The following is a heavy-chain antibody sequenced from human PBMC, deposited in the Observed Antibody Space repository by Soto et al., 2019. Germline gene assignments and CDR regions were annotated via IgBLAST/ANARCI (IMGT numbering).Heavy chain of an antibody. J-gene: IGHJ4*02. Sequence: GGSLRLSCAASGFTFSSYAMTWVRQAPGKGLEWVSCVSGSGTRTYYADSVKGRFTISRDNSKNTVFLQMNSLRAEDTAVYYCAKGQRWLPLYYFDYWGQGTLVTVSS. D-gene: IGHD5-12*01. CDR3: AKGQRWLPLYYFDY. CDR2: VSGSGTRT. CDR1: GFTFSSYA. V-gene: IGHV3-23*01.